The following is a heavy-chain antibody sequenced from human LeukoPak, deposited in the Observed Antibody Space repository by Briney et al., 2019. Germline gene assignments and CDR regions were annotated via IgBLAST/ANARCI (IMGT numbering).Heavy chain of an antibody. J-gene: IGHJ3*01. CDR2: ITPSNGNA. CDR1: ANTFTTFP. V-gene: IGHV1-18*01. D-gene: IGHD4-11*01. Sequence: ASVKVSCKTSANTFTTFPIHWVRQAPGQGLEWMGWITPSNGNANYAQKFQGRVTMTTDTSTSTAHLEMRSLRPDDTAVYYCARETTEAFDVWGQGTMVIVSS. CDR3: ARETTEAFDV.